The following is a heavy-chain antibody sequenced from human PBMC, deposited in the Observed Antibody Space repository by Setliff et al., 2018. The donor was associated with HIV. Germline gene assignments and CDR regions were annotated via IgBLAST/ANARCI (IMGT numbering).Heavy chain of an antibody. CDR1: GYSFTNHY. J-gene: IGHJ3*02. CDR2: INPTGGST. Sequence: ASVKVSCKPSGYSFTNHYMHWVRQAPGQGLEWMGVINPTGGSTRNTQKFQGRVAMTRDTSTSTVYMELSSLRSEDTAVYYCAGAGAWQRNALDIWG. V-gene: IGHV1-46*01. D-gene: IGHD5-12*01. CDR3: AGAGAWQRNALDI.